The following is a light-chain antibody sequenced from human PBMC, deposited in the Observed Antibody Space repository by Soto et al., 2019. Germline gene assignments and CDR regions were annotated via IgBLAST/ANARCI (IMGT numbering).Light chain of an antibody. J-gene: IGKJ5*01. V-gene: IGKV3-20*01. CDR1: QSVSNNF. Sequence: EIVLTQSPGTLSLSPGERATLSCRASQSVSNNFLAWYQQKPGQAPRLLIHGASTTASGIPDSFSGSGSGTDFILTISRLEPEDFAVYYCQQYGSSPVTFGQGTRLDIK. CDR2: GAS. CDR3: QQYGSSPVT.